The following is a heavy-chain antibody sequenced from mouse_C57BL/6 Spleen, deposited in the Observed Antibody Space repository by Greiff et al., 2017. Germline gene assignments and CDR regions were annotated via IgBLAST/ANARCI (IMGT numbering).Heavy chain of an antibody. J-gene: IGHJ1*03. CDR3: ARDRDYDGRGYFDV. CDR1: GFTFSDYY. Sequence: EVKLMESEGGLVKPGSSMKLSCTASGFTFSDYYMAWVRQVPEKGLEWVANINYDGSSTYYLDSLKSRFIISRDNAKNILYLQMSSLKSEDTATYYCARDRDYDGRGYFDVWGTGTTVTVSS. D-gene: IGHD1-1*01. CDR2: INYDGSST. V-gene: IGHV5-16*01.